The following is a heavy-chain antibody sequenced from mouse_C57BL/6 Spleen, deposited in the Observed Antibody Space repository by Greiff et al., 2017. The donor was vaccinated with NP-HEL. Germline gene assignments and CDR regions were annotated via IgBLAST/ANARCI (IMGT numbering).Heavy chain of an antibody. V-gene: IGHV5-9-1*02. CDR3: TRGGYYVPFDY. CDR1: GFTFSSYA. Sequence: EVKLMESGEGLVKPGGSLKLSCAASGFTFSSYAMSWVRQTPEKRLEWVAYISSGGDYIYYADTVKGRFTISRYNARNTLYLQMSSLKSEDTAMYYCTRGGYYVPFDYWGQGTTLTVSS. J-gene: IGHJ2*01. D-gene: IGHD2-3*01. CDR2: ISSGGDYI.